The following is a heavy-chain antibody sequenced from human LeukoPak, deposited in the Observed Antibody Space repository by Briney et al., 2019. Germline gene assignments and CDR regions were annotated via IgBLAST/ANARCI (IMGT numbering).Heavy chain of an antibody. CDR2: INHSGST. J-gene: IGHJ5*02. Sequence: PSETLSLTCAVYGGSFSGYYWSWIRQPPGKGLEWIGEINHSGSTNYNPSLKSRVTISVDTSKNQFSLKLSSVTAADTAVYYCARRSSGSYYNRLNWFDPWGQGTLVTVSS. CDR3: ARRSSGSYYNRLNWFDP. V-gene: IGHV4-34*01. CDR1: GGSFSGYY. D-gene: IGHD3-10*01.